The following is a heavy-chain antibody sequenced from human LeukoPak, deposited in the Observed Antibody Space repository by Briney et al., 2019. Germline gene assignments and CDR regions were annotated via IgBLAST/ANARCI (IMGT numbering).Heavy chain of an antibody. J-gene: IGHJ5*02. CDR1: GGSISSYY. V-gene: IGHV4-59*01. D-gene: IGHD5-12*01. Sequence: SETLSLTCTVSGGSISSYYWSWIRQPPGKGLEWIGYIYYSGSTTYNPSLKSRVTISVDTSKNQFSLKLSSVTAADTAVYYCASSGYNGYDWFDPWGQGTLVTVSS. CDR3: ASSGYNGYDWFDP. CDR2: IYYSGST.